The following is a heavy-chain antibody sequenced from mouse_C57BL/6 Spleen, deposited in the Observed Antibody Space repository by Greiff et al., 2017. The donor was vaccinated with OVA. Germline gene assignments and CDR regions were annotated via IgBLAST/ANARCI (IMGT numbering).Heavy chain of an antibody. V-gene: IGHV1-26*01. CDR2: INPNNGGT. CDR3: ARGITTVVEDWYFDV. CDR1: GYTFTDYY. Sequence: EVQLQQSGPELVKPGASVKISCKASGYTFTDYYMNWVKQSHGKSLEWIGDINPNNGGTSYNQKFKGKATLTVDKSSSTAYMELRSLTSEDSAVYYCARGITTVVEDWYFDVWGTGTTVTVSS. D-gene: IGHD1-1*01. J-gene: IGHJ1*03.